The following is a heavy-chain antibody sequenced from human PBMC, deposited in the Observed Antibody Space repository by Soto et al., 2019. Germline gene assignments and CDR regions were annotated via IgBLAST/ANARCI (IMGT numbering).Heavy chain of an antibody. D-gene: IGHD3-10*01. Sequence: QVQLVQSGAEVKKPGSSVKVSCKASGGTFSSYAISWVRQAPGQGLEWMGGIIPIFGTANYAQKFQGRVTITADESTSTAYMELSSLRSEDTAVYYCARGVHYYGSGPEYGMDVWGQGTTVTVSS. CDR1: GGTFSSYA. J-gene: IGHJ6*02. CDR2: IIPIFGTA. V-gene: IGHV1-69*01. CDR3: ARGVHYYGSGPEYGMDV.